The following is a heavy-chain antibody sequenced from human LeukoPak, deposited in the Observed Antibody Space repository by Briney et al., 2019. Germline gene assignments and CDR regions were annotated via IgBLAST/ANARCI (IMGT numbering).Heavy chain of an antibody. D-gene: IGHD3-3*01. CDR2: IYHSGRT. V-gene: IGHV4-38-2*02. Sequence: SETLSLTCTVSGYSLSSDYYLGWLRQPPGKGPEWIGSIYHSGRTYYNPSLKSRVTISVDASKNQFSLKLSSVTTADTAVYYCARGPHGETISGVVLYWFDPWGQGTLVTVSS. CDR1: GYSLSSDYY. J-gene: IGHJ5*02. CDR3: ARGPHGETISGVVLYWFDP.